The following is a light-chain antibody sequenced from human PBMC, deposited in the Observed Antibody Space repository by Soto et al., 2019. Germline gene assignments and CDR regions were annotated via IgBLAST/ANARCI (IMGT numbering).Light chain of an antibody. V-gene: IGLV2-14*01. CDR3: SSYKSPSPGV. CDR1: SSDVGGYNY. J-gene: IGLJ3*02. Sequence: QSVLTQPASVSGSPGQSITISCTGTSSDVGGYNYVSWYQQHPGKAPKLMIYEVSNRPSGVSNRFSGSKSGNTASLTISGLRAGAGANYYGSSYKSPSPGVFAGGPKLPVL. CDR2: EVS.